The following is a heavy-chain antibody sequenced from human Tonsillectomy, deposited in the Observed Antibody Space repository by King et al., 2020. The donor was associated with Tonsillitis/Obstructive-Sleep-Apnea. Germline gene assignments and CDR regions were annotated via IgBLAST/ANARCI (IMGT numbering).Heavy chain of an antibody. CDR3: ARLDYYHSGSYYSIDY. J-gene: IGHJ4*02. CDR2: IDPTDSYT. D-gene: IGHD3-10*01. Sequence: VQLVESGAEVKKPGESLRISCKGSGYSFTSYWISWVRQMPGKGLEWMGRIDPTDSYTNYSPSFQGHVTISADKSISTAYLQWSSLKASDTAMYYCARLDYYHSGSYYSIDYWGQGTLITVSS. CDR1: GYSFTSYW. V-gene: IGHV5-10-1*03.